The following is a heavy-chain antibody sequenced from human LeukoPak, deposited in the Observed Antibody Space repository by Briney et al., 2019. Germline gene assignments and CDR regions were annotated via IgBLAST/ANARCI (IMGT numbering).Heavy chain of an antibody. D-gene: IGHD6-19*01. CDR1: GGSISSGSYY. J-gene: IGHJ4*02. CDR2: IYYSGST. Sequence: PSETLSLTCTVSGGSISSGSYYWSWIRQPAGKGLEWIGSIYYSGSTYYNPSLKSRVTISVDTSKNQFSLKLSSVTAADTAVYYCASRLSYSSGWYPPLFDYWGQGTLVTVSS. V-gene: IGHV4-39*07. CDR3: ASRLSYSSGWYPPLFDY.